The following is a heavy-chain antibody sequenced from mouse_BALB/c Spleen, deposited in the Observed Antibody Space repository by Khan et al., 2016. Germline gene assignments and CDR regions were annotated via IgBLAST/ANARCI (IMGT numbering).Heavy chain of an antibody. CDR3: ARGTPLAN. V-gene: IGHV1-80*01. CDR2: IYPGDGDT. CDR1: GYAFSSYW. J-gene: IGHJ3*01. Sequence: VQLKESGAELVRPGSSVKISCKASGYAFSSYWMNWVKQRPGQGLEWIGQIYPGDGDTHYSGKFKGKVILTADTSSSTAYMQLSSLTSEDSAVYFCARGTPLANWGQGTLVTVSA.